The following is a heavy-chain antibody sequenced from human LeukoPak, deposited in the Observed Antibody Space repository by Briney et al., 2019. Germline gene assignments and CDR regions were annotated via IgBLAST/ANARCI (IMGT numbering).Heavy chain of an antibody. CDR1: GGSIDITNY. D-gene: IGHD2/OR15-2a*01. CDR3: TRENRPFCPFAY. Sequence: PSETLSLTCGVSGGSIDITNYWSWVRQAPGKGLEWIGAISHGGTTNYNPSLRSRVAMSLDRANNQFSLSLTSVTAADTAVYYCTRENRPFCPFAYWGQGVLVTVSS. V-gene: IGHV4-4*02. CDR2: ISHGGTT. J-gene: IGHJ4*02.